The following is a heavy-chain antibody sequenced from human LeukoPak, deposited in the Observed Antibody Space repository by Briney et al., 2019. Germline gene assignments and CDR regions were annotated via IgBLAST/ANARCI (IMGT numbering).Heavy chain of an antibody. Sequence: GESLKISYKGSGYSFTSYWIGWVRQMPGKGLEWMGIIYPGDSDTRYSPSFQGQVTISADKSISTAYLQWSSLKASDTAMYYCARRGYSYGYEHYGMDVWGKGTTVTVSS. CDR2: IYPGDSDT. CDR3: ARRGYSYGYEHYGMDV. V-gene: IGHV5-51*01. CDR1: GYSFTSYW. D-gene: IGHD5-18*01. J-gene: IGHJ6*04.